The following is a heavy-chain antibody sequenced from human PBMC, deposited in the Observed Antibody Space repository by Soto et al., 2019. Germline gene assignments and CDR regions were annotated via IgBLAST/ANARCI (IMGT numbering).Heavy chain of an antibody. J-gene: IGHJ3*02. CDR1: GGTFSSYA. Sequence: QVQLVQSGAEVKKPGSSVKVSCKASGGTFSSYAISWVRQAPGQGLEWMGGIIPIFGTENYAQKFQGRVTITADKSSSTAYMELSSVRSEDTAVYYCARVRGVVTAILTVWDAFHIWGQGKMVTVYS. V-gene: IGHV1-69*06. CDR2: IIPIFGTE. CDR3: ARVRGVVTAILTVWDAFHI. D-gene: IGHD2-21*02.